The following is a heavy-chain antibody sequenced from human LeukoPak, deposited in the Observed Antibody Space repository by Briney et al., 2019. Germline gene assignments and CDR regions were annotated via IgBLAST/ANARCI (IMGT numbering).Heavy chain of an antibody. D-gene: IGHD5-18*01. CDR1: GYTFTSYY. V-gene: IGHV1-46*01. Sequence: ASVKVSCKASGYTFTSYYMHWVRQAPGQGLEWMGIINPSGGSTSYAQKFQGRVTMTRDTSTSTVYMELSSLRSEDTAVYYCARGEFVWIQGSYGMSVWGQGATVTVSS. CDR3: ARGEFVWIQGSYGMSV. CDR2: INPSGGST. J-gene: IGHJ6*02.